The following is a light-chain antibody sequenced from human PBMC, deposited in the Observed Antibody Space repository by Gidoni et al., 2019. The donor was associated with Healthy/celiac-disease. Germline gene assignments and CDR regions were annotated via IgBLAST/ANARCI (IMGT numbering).Light chain of an antibody. V-gene: IGKV1-39*01. J-gene: IGKJ5*01. CDR3: QQSYSTPIT. CDR1: QSISSY. Sequence: DIQMTQSPSSLSASVGDRVTITCRASQSISSYLNWYQQKPGKAPKLLIYAASSLKSGVPSRFSGSGAGTDFTLTSSSLQPEDFATYYCQQSYSTPITFXQXTRLEIK. CDR2: AAS.